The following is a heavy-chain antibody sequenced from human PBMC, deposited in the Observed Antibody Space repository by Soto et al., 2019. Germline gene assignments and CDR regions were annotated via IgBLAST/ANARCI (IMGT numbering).Heavy chain of an antibody. CDR1: GGSISSGGYY. J-gene: IGHJ4*02. CDR2: IYYSGST. CDR3: ARASGRPYGRYYFDY. V-gene: IGHV4-31*03. Sequence: SETLSLTCTVSGGSISSGGYYWSWIRQHPGKGLEWIGYIYYSGSTYYNPSLKSRVTISVDTSKNQFSLKLSSVTAADTAVYYCARASGRPYGRYYFDYWGQGTLVTVSS. D-gene: IGHD3-10*01.